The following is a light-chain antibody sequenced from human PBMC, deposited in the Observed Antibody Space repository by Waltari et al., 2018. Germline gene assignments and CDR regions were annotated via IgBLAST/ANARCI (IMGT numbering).Light chain of an antibody. J-gene: IGKJ1*01. CDR2: GAS. V-gene: IGKV3-15*01. CDR1: HSISSN. CDR3: QRYDNWPPWT. Sequence: EIVMTQSPATLSVSPGERATLSCRASHSISSNLAWYQHKPGQPPRLHIYGASTRATGIPARFSGSGSEREFTLTISGLQSEDFAVYYCQRYDNWPPWTFGQGTRVEI.